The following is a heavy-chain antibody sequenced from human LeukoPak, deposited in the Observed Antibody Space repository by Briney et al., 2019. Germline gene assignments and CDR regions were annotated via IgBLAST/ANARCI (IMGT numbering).Heavy chain of an antibody. D-gene: IGHD6-19*01. Sequence: ASVKVSCKASGYTFTSYAMNWVRQAPGQGLGWMGWINTNTGNPTYAQGFTGRFVFSLDTSVSTAYLQISSLKAEDTAVYYCASEGAVAGTYAFDIWGQGTMVTVSS. CDR2: INTNTGNP. CDR3: ASEGAVAGTYAFDI. V-gene: IGHV7-4-1*02. J-gene: IGHJ3*02. CDR1: GYTFTSYA.